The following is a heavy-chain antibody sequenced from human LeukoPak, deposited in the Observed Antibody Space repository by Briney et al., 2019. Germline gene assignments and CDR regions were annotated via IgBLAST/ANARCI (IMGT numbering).Heavy chain of an antibody. J-gene: IGHJ4*02. Sequence: GGALRLSCTASVFTFGDYAMSGVRQAPGKGLEGVGCISSKGYGGTTEYAACVKGRFTISREDPKSIAYLQMSRLKSEDKAVYYCTRVYSSGWYRIIDYWGEGTLVTVSS. V-gene: IGHV3-49*04. CDR1: VFTFGDYA. D-gene: IGHD6-19*01. CDR3: TRVYSSGWYRIIDY. CDR2: ISSKGYGGTT.